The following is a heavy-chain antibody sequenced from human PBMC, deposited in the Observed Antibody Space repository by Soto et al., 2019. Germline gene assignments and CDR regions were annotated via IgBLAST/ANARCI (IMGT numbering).Heavy chain of an antibody. Sequence: QVQLQESGPGLVKPSQTLTLTCTVSGDSIRSGNHYWIWIRQPHGKGREWIGYLYCSGSTYYSPSLKSRVTISVDPSKNQFSLKLNSVAAADTAVYYCARVDIVTVYGGMDVWGQGTTVTVSS. CDR2: LYCSGST. CDR1: GDSIRSGNHY. CDR3: ARVDIVTVYGGMDV. J-gene: IGHJ6*02. D-gene: IGHD3-9*01. V-gene: IGHV4-30-4*01.